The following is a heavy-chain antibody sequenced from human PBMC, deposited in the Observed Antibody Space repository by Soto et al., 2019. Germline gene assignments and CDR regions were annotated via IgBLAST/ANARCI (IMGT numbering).Heavy chain of an antibody. V-gene: IGHV3-30-3*01. Sequence: SGGSLRLSCAASGFTFSNYAIHWVRQAPGKGLEWVAVLSYDGNNIHYADSVKGRFTVSRDNSKNTLFLQMNRLRTEDTALYYCARGPIGDAAMVTNYFDYWGQGTLVTVSS. J-gene: IGHJ4*02. CDR3: ARGPIGDAAMVTNYFDY. D-gene: IGHD5-18*01. CDR2: LSYDGNNI. CDR1: GFTFSNYA.